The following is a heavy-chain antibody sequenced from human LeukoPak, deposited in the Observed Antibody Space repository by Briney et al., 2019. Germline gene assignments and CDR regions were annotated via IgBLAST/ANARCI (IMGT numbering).Heavy chain of an antibody. CDR1: GFTFSNVW. CDR3: ARVDSFNWFDP. Sequence: PGGSLRLSCAASGFTFSNVWMSWIRQPPGKGLEWIGYMYYSGSNKYNPSLKSRVTISVDTSKNQFSLKLSSVTAADTAVYYCARVDSFNWFDPWGQGTLVTVSS. CDR2: MYYSGSN. J-gene: IGHJ5*02. D-gene: IGHD2-2*03. V-gene: IGHV4-59*01.